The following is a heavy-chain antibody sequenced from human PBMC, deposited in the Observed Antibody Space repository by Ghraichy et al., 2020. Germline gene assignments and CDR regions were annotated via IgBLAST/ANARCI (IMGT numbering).Heavy chain of an antibody. CDR2: IYYSGST. CDR1: GGSISSYY. CDR3: AGGAGYSGSYPLPPHNHYYYYGMDV. Sequence: SETLSLTCTVSGGSISSYYWSWIRQPPGKGLEWIGYIYYSGSTNYNPSLKSRVTISVDTSKNQFSLKLSSVTAADTAVYYCAGGAGYSGSYPLPPHNHYYYYGMDVWGQGTTVTVSS. J-gene: IGHJ6*02. V-gene: IGHV4-59*01. D-gene: IGHD1-26*01.